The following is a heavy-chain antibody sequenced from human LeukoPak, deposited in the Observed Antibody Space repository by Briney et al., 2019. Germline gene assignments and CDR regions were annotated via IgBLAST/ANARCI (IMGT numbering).Heavy chain of an antibody. J-gene: IGHJ6*04. CDR1: GFTFTRYA. CDR2: ISGSGAST. Sequence: GGSLRLSCEASGFTFTRYAMSWVRQAPGTGLEWVSAISGSGASTYYADSVKGRFTISRDNSKNTLYLQMNSLRAEDTAVHYCAKGITIFGVAQTGTDVWGKGTTVTVSS. V-gene: IGHV3-23*01. D-gene: IGHD3-3*01. CDR3: AKGITIFGVAQTGTDV.